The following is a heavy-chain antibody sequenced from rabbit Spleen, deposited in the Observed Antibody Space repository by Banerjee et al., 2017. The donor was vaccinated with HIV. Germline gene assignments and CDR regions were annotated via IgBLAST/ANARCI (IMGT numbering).Heavy chain of an antibody. CDR1: GFSFSSSYW. CDR3: ARNFDL. J-gene: IGHJ4*01. V-gene: IGHV1S45*01. CDR2: INTGNTNT. Sequence: QEQLVESGGGLVQPEGSLTLTCTASGFSFSSSYWICWVRQASGKGLEWIGCINTGNTNTYYASWVKGRFTLSKSSSTSGTLQMTRLTAADTTAYICARNFDLWGPGTLVTVS.